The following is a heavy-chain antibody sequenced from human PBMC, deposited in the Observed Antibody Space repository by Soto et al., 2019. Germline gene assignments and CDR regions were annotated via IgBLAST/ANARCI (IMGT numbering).Heavy chain of an antibody. Sequence: GGSLRLSCAASGFTFSGSAMHWVRQASGKGLEWVGRIRSKANSYATAYAASVKGRFTISRDDSKNTAYLQMNSLKTEDTAVYYCTRQAPTYCSSTSWCAPAGAFDIWGQGTMVTVSS. V-gene: IGHV3-73*01. CDR1: GFTFSGSA. CDR3: TRQAPTYCSSTSWCAPAGAFDI. J-gene: IGHJ3*02. D-gene: IGHD2-2*01. CDR2: IRSKANSYAT.